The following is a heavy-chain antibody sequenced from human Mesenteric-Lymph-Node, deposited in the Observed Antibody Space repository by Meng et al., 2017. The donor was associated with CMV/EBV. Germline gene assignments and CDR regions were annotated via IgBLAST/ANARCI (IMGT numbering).Heavy chain of an antibody. Sequence: QVQLQQWGAGLLKPSETLSLTCAIYGGSFSAYYCNWIRQPPGKGLEWSGEINHNGITNYNPSLKIRITISVDTSKNHCSLKLTSVTAADTTVYFCASLAPLNNTKDKIPSGYWGQGTLVTVSS. CDR2: INHNGIT. D-gene: IGHD1-14*01. CDR1: GGSFSAYY. CDR3: ASLAPLNNTKDKIPSGY. V-gene: IGHV4-34*01. J-gene: IGHJ4*02.